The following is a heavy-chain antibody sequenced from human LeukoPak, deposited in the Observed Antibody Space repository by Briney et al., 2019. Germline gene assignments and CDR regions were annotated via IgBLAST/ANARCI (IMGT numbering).Heavy chain of an antibody. CDR3: AKDRCSSTSCYLPADSDWFDP. CDR2: ISGSGGST. J-gene: IGHJ5*02. V-gene: IGHV3-23*01. Sequence: PGGSLRLSCAASEFIFSNYWMHWVRQAPGNGLEWVSAISGSGGSTYYADSVKGRFTISRDNSKNTLYLQMNSLRAEDTAVYYCAKDRCSSTSCYLPADSDWFDPWGQGTLVTVSS. CDR1: EFIFSNYW. D-gene: IGHD2-2*01.